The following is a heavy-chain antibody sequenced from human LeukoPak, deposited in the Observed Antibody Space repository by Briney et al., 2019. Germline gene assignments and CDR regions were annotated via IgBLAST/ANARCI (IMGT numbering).Heavy chain of an antibody. V-gene: IGHV4-34*01. CDR1: GGSFSGYY. J-gene: IGHJ4*02. Sequence: SETLSLTCAVYGGSFSGYYWSWIRQPPGKGLEWIGEINHSGSTNYNPSLKSRVTISVDTSKNQFSLKLSSVTAADTAVYYCARGYGYVWGSYRPRSYFDYWGQGTLVTVSS. CDR3: ARGYGYVWGSYRPRSYFDY. CDR2: INHSGST. D-gene: IGHD3-16*02.